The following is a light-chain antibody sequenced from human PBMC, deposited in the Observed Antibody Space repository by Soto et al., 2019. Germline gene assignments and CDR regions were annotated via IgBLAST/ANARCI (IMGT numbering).Light chain of an antibody. Sequence: EIVLTQSPGTLSLSPGERATLSCRASQSVSSNYLAWYQHKPVQAPRLLIYGASSRATGIPDRCSGSGSGTDFTLTISRLELEDFAVCYCQQYGSLPITFGQGRRLEIK. CDR1: QSVSSNY. CDR2: GAS. V-gene: IGKV3-20*01. CDR3: QQYGSLPIT. J-gene: IGKJ5*01.